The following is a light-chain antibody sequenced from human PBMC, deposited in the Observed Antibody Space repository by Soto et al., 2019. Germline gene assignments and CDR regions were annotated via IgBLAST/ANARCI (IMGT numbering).Light chain of an antibody. CDR3: QHLVAYPIT. V-gene: IGKV1-9*01. J-gene: IGKJ5*01. CDR1: QGLNNY. Sequence: DIQLTQSPSFLCASVGDRVTITCRASQGLNNYVAWYQQKPGKAPNLLIYAVSILQSGVPSRFSGSGSGTEFTLTISSLQPEDFATYYCQHLVAYPITFGQGTRLEIK. CDR2: AVS.